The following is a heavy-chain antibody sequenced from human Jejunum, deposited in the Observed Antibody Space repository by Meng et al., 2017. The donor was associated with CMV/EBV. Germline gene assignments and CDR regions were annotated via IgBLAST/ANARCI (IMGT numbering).Heavy chain of an antibody. D-gene: IGHD3-16*01. V-gene: IGHV4-61*01. CDR2: VEDGGTT. Sequence: VSGGSLPTPNYSWFWIRLPPGKGLEWIGLVEDGGTTRYKPSLVSRVSISVDTSKNQFSLTLNSVTAADTAIYYCARGGWGNWNFEHWGQGKLVTVSS. J-gene: IGHJ4*02. CDR3: ARGGWGNWNFEH. CDR1: GGSLPTPNYS.